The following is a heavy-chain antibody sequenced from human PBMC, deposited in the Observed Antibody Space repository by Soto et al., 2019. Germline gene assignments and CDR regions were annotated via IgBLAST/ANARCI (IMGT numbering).Heavy chain of an antibody. CDR1: GFTFTSSS. Sequence: SVKVSCKASGFTFTSSSVQWVRQARGQRLEWIGWITVGTGNTNYAQKFQERVTITRDMSTSTAYMELSNLRSEDAAVYYCAAGDSSGYYGGWGQGTQVTVSS. CDR3: AAGDSSGYYGG. V-gene: IGHV1-58*01. D-gene: IGHD3-22*01. J-gene: IGHJ4*02. CDR2: ITVGTGNT.